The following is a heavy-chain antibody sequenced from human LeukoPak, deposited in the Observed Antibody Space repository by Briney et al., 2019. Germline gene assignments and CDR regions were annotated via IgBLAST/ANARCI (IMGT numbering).Heavy chain of an antibody. CDR2: IYYSGST. Sequence: PSETLSLTCTVSGDSISSNSYYWGWIRQPPGKGLEWIGSIYYSGSTYYNPSLKSRVTISVDTSKNQFSLKLSSVTAADTAVYYCARGPFWEYYFDYWGQGTLVTVSS. CDR3: ARGPFWEYYFDY. J-gene: IGHJ4*02. V-gene: IGHV4-39*07. D-gene: IGHD3-3*01. CDR1: GDSISSNSYY.